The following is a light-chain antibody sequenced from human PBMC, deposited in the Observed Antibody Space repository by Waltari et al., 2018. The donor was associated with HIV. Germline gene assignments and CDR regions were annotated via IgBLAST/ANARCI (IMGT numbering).Light chain of an antibody. Sequence: DIQLTQSPSAVYASVGDRVTISCRASQGISRWLAWYQHRPGKAPKFLIYGASTLQGGVPSRFSGSGSGTDFTLTISNLQPEDFATYYCQQANSFPRTFGGGTKVEI. CDR2: GAS. CDR3: QQANSFPRT. J-gene: IGKJ4*01. CDR1: QGISRW. V-gene: IGKV1-12*01.